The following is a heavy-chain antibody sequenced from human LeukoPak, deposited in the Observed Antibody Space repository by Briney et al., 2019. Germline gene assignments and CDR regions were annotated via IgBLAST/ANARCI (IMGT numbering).Heavy chain of an antibody. CDR1: GGSFSGYY. CDR3: ARVGHYDMDRNRRAFDI. CDR2: INHSGST. V-gene: IGHV4-34*01. D-gene: IGHD3-22*01. Sequence: SETLSLTCAVYGGSFSGYYWSWIRQPPGKGLEWIGEINHSGSTNYNPFLKSRVTISVDTSKNQFSLKLSSVTAADTAVYYCARVGHYDMDRNRRAFDIWGQGTMVTVSS. J-gene: IGHJ3*02.